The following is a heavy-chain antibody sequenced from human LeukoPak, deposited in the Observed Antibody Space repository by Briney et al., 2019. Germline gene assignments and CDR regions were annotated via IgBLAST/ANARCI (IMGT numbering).Heavy chain of an antibody. Sequence: SVKVSCKASGYNITSYGISWVRQAPGQGLEWMGGIIPIFGTANYAQKFQGRVTITADESTSTAYMELSSLRSEDTAVYYCASDSIAAAGTTLGYWGQGTLVTVSS. CDR2: IIPIFGTA. J-gene: IGHJ4*02. CDR1: GYNITSYG. D-gene: IGHD6-13*01. CDR3: ASDSIAAAGTTLGY. V-gene: IGHV1-69*13.